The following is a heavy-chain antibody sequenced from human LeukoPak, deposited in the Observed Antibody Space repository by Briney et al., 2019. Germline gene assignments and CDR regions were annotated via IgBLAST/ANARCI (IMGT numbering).Heavy chain of an antibody. CDR3: ARVGRRLYTALYGMDV. J-gene: IGHJ6*02. Sequence: PGGSLRPSCAASGFTFSNYGMHWVRQAPGKGREWVAVIWYDGSNKYYADSVKGRFTISRDNSKNTLYLQMSSLRAEDTAVYYCARVGRRLYTALYGMDVWGQGTTVTVSS. CDR1: GFTFSNYG. D-gene: IGHD5-18*01. CDR2: IWYDGSNK. V-gene: IGHV3-33*01.